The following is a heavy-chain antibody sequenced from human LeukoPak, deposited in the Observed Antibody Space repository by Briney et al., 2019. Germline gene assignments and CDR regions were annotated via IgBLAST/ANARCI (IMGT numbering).Heavy chain of an antibody. Sequence: SEALSLTCSVSGGSITSSSYYWGWIRQSPGTGRQWIGSMYYRGTTYENSSRKSRLTLSPDTSNNQFSLKLSSVTAADTAVYYCARECSRSVVAGSRPDLWGQGLLVTVSS. D-gene: IGHD2-15*01. CDR3: ARECSRSVVAGSRPDL. CDR2: MYYRGTT. CDR1: GGSITSSSYY. V-gene: IGHV4-39*02. J-gene: IGHJ4*02.